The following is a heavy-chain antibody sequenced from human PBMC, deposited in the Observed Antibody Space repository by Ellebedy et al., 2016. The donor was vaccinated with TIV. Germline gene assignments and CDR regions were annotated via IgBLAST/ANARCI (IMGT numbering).Heavy chain of an antibody. V-gene: IGHV3-53*01. D-gene: IGHD1-14*01. CDR3: ARVPEPLWSDY. CDR1: GFTVSSNY. CDR2: IYSGGST. Sequence: GGSLRLSXAASGFTVSSNYMSWVRQAPGKGLEWVSVIYSGGSTYYADSVKGRFTISRDNSKNTLYLQMNSLRAEDTAVYYCARVPEPLWSDYWGQGTLVTVSS. J-gene: IGHJ4*02.